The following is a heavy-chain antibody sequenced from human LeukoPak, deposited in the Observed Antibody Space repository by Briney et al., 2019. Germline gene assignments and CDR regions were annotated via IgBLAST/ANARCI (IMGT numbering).Heavy chain of an antibody. CDR2: IYHSGST. D-gene: IGHD2-2*01. J-gene: IGHJ5*02. Sequence: SETLSLTCAVSGGSISSGNWWSWVRQPPGKGLEWIGEIYHSGSTNYNPSLKSRVTISVDKSKNQFSLKLSSVTAAGTAVYYCARDTKYQLPYGWFDPWGQGTLVTVSS. CDR3: ARDTKYQLPYGWFDP. CDR1: GGSISSGNW. V-gene: IGHV4-4*02.